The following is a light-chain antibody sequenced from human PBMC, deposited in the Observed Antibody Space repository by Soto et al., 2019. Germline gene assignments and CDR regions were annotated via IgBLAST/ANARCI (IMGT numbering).Light chain of an antibody. V-gene: IGLV2-8*01. J-gene: IGLJ1*01. CDR1: SNEVDAYNY. Sequence: QSVLTQPPSASGSPGQSVTISCTGTSNEVDAYNYVSWYQQHPGKAPKLVIYEVTKRPSGVPDRFSGSKSGNTASLTVSGLQAEDEADYYCSSYAGSNNFEVFGTGTKVTVL. CDR2: EVT. CDR3: SSYAGSNNFEV.